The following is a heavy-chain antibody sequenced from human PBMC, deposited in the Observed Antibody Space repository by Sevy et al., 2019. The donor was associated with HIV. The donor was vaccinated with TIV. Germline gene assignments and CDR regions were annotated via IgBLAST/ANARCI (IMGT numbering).Heavy chain of an antibody. CDR3: ARYEEDTSMVNAFDI. V-gene: IGHV3-21*06. J-gene: IGHJ3*02. D-gene: IGHD5-18*01. CDR1: GFTFSNYN. CDR2: ISISGIYI. Sequence: GGSLRLSCAASGFTFSNYNMNWVRQAPGKGLEWVSSISISGIYIHYAESVKGRFTISRDNAKNSLYLQMNSLRAEDTAVYYCARYEEDTSMVNAFDIWGQGTMVTVSS.